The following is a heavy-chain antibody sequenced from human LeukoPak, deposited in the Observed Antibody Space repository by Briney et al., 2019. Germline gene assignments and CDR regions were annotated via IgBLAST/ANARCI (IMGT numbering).Heavy chain of an antibody. CDR2: INHSGST. CDR3: ARINWGSSYFDY. V-gene: IGHV4-34*01. J-gene: IGHJ4*02. Sequence: SETLSLTCAVYGGSFSGYYWSWIRQPPGKGLEWIGEINHSGSTNYSPSLKSRVTMSVDTSKNQFSLKLSSVTAADTALYYCARINWGSSYFDYWGQGTLATVSS. CDR1: GGSFSGYY. D-gene: IGHD7-27*01.